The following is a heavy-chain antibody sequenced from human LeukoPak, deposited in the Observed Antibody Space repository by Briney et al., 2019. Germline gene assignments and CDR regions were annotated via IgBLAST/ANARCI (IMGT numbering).Heavy chain of an antibody. V-gene: IGHV4-59*01. J-gene: IGHJ4*02. Sequence: SETLSLTCTVSGDSISSNHWSWIRQPPGKGLEWIGYISYSGSTSYNPSLKSRVTISVDTSKNQFSLKLSSVTAADTAVYYCARVGRGDHTWGSYSCDHWGQGTLVTVSS. CDR3: ARVGRGDHTWGSYSCDH. D-gene: IGHD3-16*01. CDR2: ISYSGST. CDR1: GDSISSNH.